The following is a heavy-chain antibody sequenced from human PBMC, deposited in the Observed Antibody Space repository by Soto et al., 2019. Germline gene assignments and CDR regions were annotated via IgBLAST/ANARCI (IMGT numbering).Heavy chain of an antibody. D-gene: IGHD1-26*01. V-gene: IGHV3-21*01. CDR2: ISSPGTDM. J-gene: IGHJ4*02. CDR3: RREEYGD. CDR1: GFTFSSYT. Sequence: EVQLVESGGGLVKPGGSLRLSCTASGFTFSSYTMSWVRQAPGKGLEWVSSISSPGTDMVYADSVKGRFTMSRDIAKDSVYLQLSSLRAEDAAVYYCRREEYGDWGQGTLVTVSS.